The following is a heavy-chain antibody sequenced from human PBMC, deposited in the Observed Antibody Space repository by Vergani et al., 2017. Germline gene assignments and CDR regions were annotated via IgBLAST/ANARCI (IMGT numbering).Heavy chain of an antibody. CDR2: ISYDGSNK. J-gene: IGHJ6*03. D-gene: IGHD6-13*01. V-gene: IGHV3-30*18. Sequence: VQLVESGGGVVQPGRSLRLSCAASGFTFSSYGMHWVRQAPGKGLEWVAVISYDGSNKYYADSVKGRFTISRDNSKNTLYLQMNSLRAEDTAVYYCAKGGSSWYYYYYMDVWGKGTTVTVSS. CDR1: GFTFSSYG. CDR3: AKGGSSWYYYYYMDV.